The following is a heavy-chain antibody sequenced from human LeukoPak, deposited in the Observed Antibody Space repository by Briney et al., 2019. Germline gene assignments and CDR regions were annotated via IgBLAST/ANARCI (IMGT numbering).Heavy chain of an antibody. Sequence: ASVKVSCKASGYTFTGYYIHWVRQAPGQGLEWMAFINPDSGDSYSAPKFQGRVTMTRDTSISTASMEVSWLTYDDTAVYYCATGVATAFTYWGQGTLVIVSS. CDR3: ATGVATAFTY. V-gene: IGHV1-2*02. D-gene: IGHD5-12*01. CDR2: INPDSGDS. CDR1: GYTFTGYY. J-gene: IGHJ4*02.